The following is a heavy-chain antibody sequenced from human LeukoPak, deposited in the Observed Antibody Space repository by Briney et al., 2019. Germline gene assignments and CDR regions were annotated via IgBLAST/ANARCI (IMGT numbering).Heavy chain of an antibody. CDR1: EFTFSTYA. D-gene: IGHD2-21*02. J-gene: IGHJ3*02. CDR3: ARELVVTHGVRALDI. Sequence: GGSLRLSCAASEFTFSTYAMHWVRQAPGKGLEYVSAISGRGDTTYYVDSVKGRFTISRDNSKNTMYLQMGSLGAEDMAVYYCARELVVTHGVRALDIWGQGTMVTVSS. CDR2: ISGRGDTT. V-gene: IGHV3-64*02.